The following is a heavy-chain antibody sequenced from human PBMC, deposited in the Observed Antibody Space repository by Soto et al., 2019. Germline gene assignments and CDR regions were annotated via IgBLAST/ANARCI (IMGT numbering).Heavy chain of an antibody. D-gene: IGHD3-3*01. CDR1: GGSISSSSYY. CDR3: ARSQDYDFWRGHPKRAAFDF. Sequence: PSETLSLTCTVSGGSISSSSYYWGWIRQPPGKGLEWIGSIYYSGSTYYNPSLKSRVTISVDTSKNQFSLRLSSVTAADTAFYYCARSQDYDFWRGHPKRAAFDFWGQGTLVTVSS. V-gene: IGHV4-39*01. CDR2: IYYSGST. J-gene: IGHJ4*02.